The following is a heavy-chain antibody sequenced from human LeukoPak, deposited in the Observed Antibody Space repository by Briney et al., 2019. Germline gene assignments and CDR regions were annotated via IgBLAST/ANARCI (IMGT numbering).Heavy chain of an antibody. CDR2: ISSSGSTI. D-gene: IGHD4-17*01. V-gene: IGHV3-48*03. J-gene: IGHJ2*01. Sequence: PGGSLRLSCAASGFTFSSYEMKWVRQAPGKGVEWVSYISSSGSTIYYADSVKGRFTISRDNAKNSLYLQMNSLRAEDTAVYYCAREPDYGDYVYWYFDLWGRGTLVTVSS. CDR1: GFTFSSYE. CDR3: AREPDYGDYVYWYFDL.